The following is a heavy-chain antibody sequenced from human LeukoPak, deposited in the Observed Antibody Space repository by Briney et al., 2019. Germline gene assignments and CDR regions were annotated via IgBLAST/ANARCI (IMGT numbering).Heavy chain of an antibody. Sequence: KPSETLSLTCSVSGYSISSGYYWGWIRQPPGKGLEWIGSIYHSGRTYYNLSLKSRVTISVDTSKNQFSLKLSSVTAADTAVYYCARRGDWGRIRFDYWGQGTLVTVSS. J-gene: IGHJ4*02. CDR2: IYHSGRT. D-gene: IGHD7-27*01. CDR3: ARRGDWGRIRFDY. V-gene: IGHV4-38-2*02. CDR1: GYSISSGYY.